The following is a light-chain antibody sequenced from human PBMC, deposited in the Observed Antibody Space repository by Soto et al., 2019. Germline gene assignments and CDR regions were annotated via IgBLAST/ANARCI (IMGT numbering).Light chain of an antibody. Sequence: IQMTQSPSTPSACVGDTRTITCRASQTIGTWLAWYQQKPAKAPKLLIYKASTLESGVPSRFSGSGSGTEFTLTISSLQADDFATYYCQQYNDLSTFGGGTKVDIK. J-gene: IGKJ4*01. V-gene: IGKV1-5*03. CDR3: QQYNDLST. CDR2: KAS. CDR1: QTIGTW.